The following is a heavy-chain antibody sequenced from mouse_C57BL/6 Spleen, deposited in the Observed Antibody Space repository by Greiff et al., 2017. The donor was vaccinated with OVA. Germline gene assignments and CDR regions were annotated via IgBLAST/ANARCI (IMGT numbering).Heavy chain of an antibody. Sequence: EVQLQESGPVLVKPGASVKMSCKASGYTFTDYYMNWVKQSHGKSLEWIGVINPYNGGTSYNQKFKGKATLTVDKSSSTAYMELNSLTSEDSAVYYCARPRDYDGYAMDYWGQGTSVTVSS. CDR2: INPYNGGT. V-gene: IGHV1-19*01. CDR1: GYTFTDYY. D-gene: IGHD2-4*01. J-gene: IGHJ4*01. CDR3: ARPRDYDGYAMDY.